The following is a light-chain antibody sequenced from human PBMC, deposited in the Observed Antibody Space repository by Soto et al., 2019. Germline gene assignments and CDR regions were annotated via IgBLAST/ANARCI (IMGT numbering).Light chain of an antibody. CDR1: QSVSSY. Sequence: IVLTQSPATLSLSPGKRATISCGASQSVSSYLAWYQQKPGQAPRLLIYDASNRATGIPARFSGIGSGTDFTLTISSLETEDFAVYYCQQRSNWPPLTFGQGTRLEI. V-gene: IGKV3-11*01. J-gene: IGKJ5*01. CDR3: QQRSNWPPLT. CDR2: DAS.